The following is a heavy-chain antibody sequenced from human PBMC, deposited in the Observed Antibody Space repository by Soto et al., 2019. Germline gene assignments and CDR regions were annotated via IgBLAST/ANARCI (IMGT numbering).Heavy chain of an antibody. Sequence: GSLRLSCAASGFTFSSYAMTWVRQAPGKGLEWVSAISASGGSTYYAGSVKGRFTISRDNSKNTLYLQMDSLRAEDTAVYYCAKGPPRTRNNWFDPWGQGTLVTVSS. J-gene: IGHJ5*02. CDR1: GFTFSSYA. CDR3: AKGPPRTRNNWFDP. CDR2: ISASGGST. V-gene: IGHV3-23*01. D-gene: IGHD2-2*01.